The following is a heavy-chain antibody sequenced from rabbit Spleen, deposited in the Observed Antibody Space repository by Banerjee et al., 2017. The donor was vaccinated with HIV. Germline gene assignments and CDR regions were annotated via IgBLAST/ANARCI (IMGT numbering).Heavy chain of an antibody. J-gene: IGHJ6*01. D-gene: IGHD8-1*01. Sequence: QEQLVESGGGLVKPEGSLTLTCKASGFSFSDRDVMCWVRQAPGKGLQWIACINVGSGDFAYFASWAKGRFTISKTSSTTVTLQMTSLTAADTATYFCARDGAGGSYFALWGPGTLVTVS. CDR2: INVGSGDFA. CDR3: ARDGAGGSYFAL. V-gene: IGHV1S45*01. CDR1: GFSFSDRDV.